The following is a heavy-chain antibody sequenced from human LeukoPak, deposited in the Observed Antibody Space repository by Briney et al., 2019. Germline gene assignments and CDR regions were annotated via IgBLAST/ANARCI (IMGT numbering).Heavy chain of an antibody. D-gene: IGHD3-16*02. CDR2: ISSSSSYI. CDR3: AKGRGGFIALDS. V-gene: IGHV3-21*04. J-gene: IGHJ4*02. CDR1: GFTFSSYS. Sequence: GGSLRLSCAASGFTFSSYSMNWVRQAPGKGLEWVSSISSSSSYIYYADSVKGRFTISRDNSKSTLYLQMSSLRGEDTAVYYCAKGRGGFIALDSWGQGTLVTVSS.